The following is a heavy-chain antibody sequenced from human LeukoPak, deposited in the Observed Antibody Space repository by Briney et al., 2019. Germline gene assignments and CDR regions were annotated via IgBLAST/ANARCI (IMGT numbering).Heavy chain of an antibody. J-gene: IGHJ6*02. CDR2: ISAYNGNT. CDR1: GYTITSCG. V-gene: IGHV1-18*01. Sequence: ASAKLSSNATGYTITSCGNSWVRQAAGQWLKRIGWISAYNGNTNYAQKLQGRVTMTTDTSTSTAYMELRSLRSDDTAVYYCAGSVTAPYSSGWHAGSYYGMDVWGQGTTVTVSS. D-gene: IGHD6-19*01. CDR3: AGSVTAPYSSGWHAGSYYGMDV.